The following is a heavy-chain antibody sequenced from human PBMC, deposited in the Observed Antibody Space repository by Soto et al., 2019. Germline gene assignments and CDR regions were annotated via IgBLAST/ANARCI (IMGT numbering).Heavy chain of an antibody. CDR3: VRRAITGTTKLGAFDV. J-gene: IGHJ3*01. Sequence: EVQLLESGGGLVQPGGSLRLSCAASGFTFSSFVMNWVRQAPGKGLEWVSTISPGADVSHYTDSVKGRFTISRDNSRRKLHLQNDPPRVEGPAVYFWVRRAITGTTKLGAFDVWGQGTAVTVSS. D-gene: IGHD1-20*01. CDR2: ISPGADVS. CDR1: GFTFSSFV. V-gene: IGHV3-23*01.